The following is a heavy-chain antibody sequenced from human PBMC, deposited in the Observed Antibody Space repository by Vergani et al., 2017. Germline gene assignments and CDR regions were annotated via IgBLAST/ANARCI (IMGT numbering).Heavy chain of an antibody. Sequence: QVQLEESGPGLVKPSETLSLTCAVSGYSISSGYYWGWIRQPPGKGLEWIGSIYHSGSTYYNPSLKSRVTISVDTSKNQFSLKLSSVTAADTAVYYCARLSLEDSGYDFGGMDVWGQGTTVTVSS. CDR1: GYSISSGYY. V-gene: IGHV4-38-2*01. CDR2: IYHSGST. J-gene: IGHJ6*02. CDR3: ARLSLEDSGYDFGGMDV. D-gene: IGHD5-12*01.